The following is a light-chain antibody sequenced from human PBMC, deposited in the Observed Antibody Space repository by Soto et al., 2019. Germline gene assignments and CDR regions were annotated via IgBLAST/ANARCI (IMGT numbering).Light chain of an antibody. V-gene: IGKV3-20*01. CDR1: QSVSSGY. Sequence: EIVLTQSPGTLALSPGERATLSCRASQSVSSGYFAWYQQKPGQAPRLLIYGASSRATGIPDRFSGSGSGTEFTLTISRLEPEDFAVYYCEQYGSSLLYTFGQGTKLEIK. CDR3: EQYGSSLLYT. J-gene: IGKJ2*01. CDR2: GAS.